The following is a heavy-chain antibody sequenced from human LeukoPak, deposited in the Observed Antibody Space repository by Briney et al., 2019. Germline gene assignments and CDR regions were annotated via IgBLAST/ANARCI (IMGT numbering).Heavy chain of an antibody. CDR2: IIPIFGTA. CDR3: ARDNRKNVLRYFDWSDAFDT. V-gene: IGHV1-69*05. D-gene: IGHD3-9*01. CDR1: GGTFSSYA. J-gene: IGHJ3*02. Sequence: SVKVSCKASGGTFSSYAISWVRQAPGQGLEWMGGIIPIFGTANYAQKFQGRVTITTDESTSTAYMELSSLRSEDTAVYYCARDNRKNVLRYFDWSDAFDTWGQGTMVTVSS.